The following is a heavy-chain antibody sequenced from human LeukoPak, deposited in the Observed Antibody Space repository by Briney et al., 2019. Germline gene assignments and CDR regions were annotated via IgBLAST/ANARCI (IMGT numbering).Heavy chain of an antibody. CDR2: INPNSGGT. CDR3: ARGYSDCSSTSCHNWFDP. V-gene: IGHV1-2*02. CDR1: GYTFTGYY. J-gene: IGHJ5*02. D-gene: IGHD2-2*01. Sequence: ASVKVSCKASGYTFTGYYMHWVRQAPGQGLEWMGWINPNSGGTNYAQKFQGRVTMTRDTSISTAYMELSRLRSDDTAVYYCARGYSDCSSTSCHNWFDPWGQGTLVTVSS.